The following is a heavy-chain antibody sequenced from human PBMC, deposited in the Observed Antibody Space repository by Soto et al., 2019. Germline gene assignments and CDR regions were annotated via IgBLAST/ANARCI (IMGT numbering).Heavy chain of an antibody. J-gene: IGHJ6*02. CDR2: IIPIFGTA. D-gene: IGHD2-2*01. V-gene: IGHV1-69*13. CDR3: ARVLLGYCSSTSCQGGMDV. CDR1: GGTFSSYA. Sequence: VKVSCKASGGTFSSYAISWVRQAPGQGLEWMGGIIPIFGTANYAQKFQGRVTITADESTSTAYMELSSLRSEDTAVYYCARVLLGYCSSTSCQGGMDVWGQGTTVTVSS.